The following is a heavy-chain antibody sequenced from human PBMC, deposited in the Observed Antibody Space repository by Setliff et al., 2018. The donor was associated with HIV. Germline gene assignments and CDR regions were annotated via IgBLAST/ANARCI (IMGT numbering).Heavy chain of an antibody. V-gene: IGHV4-39*07. CDR3: ARHICGTTACYAVDV. J-gene: IGHJ3*01. Sequence: SETLSLTCTVSGGSISSSGPGYYWGWVRQPPGGGLEWIGSIYYSGSTYYNPSLKSRVTISVDTSKNQLSLKLSSVTATDTAVYYCARHICGTTACYAVDVWGPGTMVTVSS. CDR1: GGSISSSGPGYY. CDR2: IYYSGST. D-gene: IGHD2-2*01.